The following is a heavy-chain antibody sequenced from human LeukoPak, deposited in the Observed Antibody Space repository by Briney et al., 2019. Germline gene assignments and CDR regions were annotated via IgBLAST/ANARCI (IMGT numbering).Heavy chain of an antibody. Sequence: GGSLRLSCAASGFTFSSYAMHWVRQAPGKGLEWVAVIWYDGSNKYYADSVKGRFTISRDNSKNTLYLQMNGLRAEDTAVYYCARDRVVVAATEGYYFDYWGQGTLVTVSS. D-gene: IGHD2-15*01. J-gene: IGHJ4*02. CDR1: GFTFSSYA. CDR2: IWYDGSNK. V-gene: IGHV3-33*01. CDR3: ARDRVVVAATEGYYFDY.